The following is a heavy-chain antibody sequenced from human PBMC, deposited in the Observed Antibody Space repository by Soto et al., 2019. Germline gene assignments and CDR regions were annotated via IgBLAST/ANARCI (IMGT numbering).Heavy chain of an antibody. Sequence: GGSLRLSCAASGFSFSLYGIHWVRQAPGKGLERVAFISYEGSSRFYADSVKGRFTISRDNSKNTLYLQMNSLRADDTAVYFCAKEVAAAGDHFYFHGLDVWGQGTTVTVSS. D-gene: IGHD6-13*01. CDR3: AKEVAAAGDHFYFHGLDV. V-gene: IGHV3-30*18. CDR2: ISYEGSSR. J-gene: IGHJ6*02. CDR1: GFSFSLYG.